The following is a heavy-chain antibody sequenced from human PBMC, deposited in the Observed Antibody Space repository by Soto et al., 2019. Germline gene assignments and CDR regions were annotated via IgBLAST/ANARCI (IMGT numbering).Heavy chain of an antibody. D-gene: IGHD5-18*01. J-gene: IGHJ4*02. V-gene: IGHV4-31*03. CDR1: GGSISSGGYY. CDR2: IYYSGST. Sequence: SETLSLTCTVSGGSISSGGYYWIWIRQHPGKGLEWIGYIYYSGSTYYNPSLKSRVTISVDTSKNQFSLKLSSVTAADTAVYYCATLPGYSYGEFDYWGQGTLVTVSS. CDR3: ATLPGYSYGEFDY.